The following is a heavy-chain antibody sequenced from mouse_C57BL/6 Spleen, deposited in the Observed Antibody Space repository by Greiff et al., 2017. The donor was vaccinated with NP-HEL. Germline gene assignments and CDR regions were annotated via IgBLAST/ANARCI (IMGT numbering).Heavy chain of an antibody. CDR1: GYSFTDYN. D-gene: IGHD1-1*01. CDR3: ARHYYGSSPYFDV. V-gene: IGHV1-39*01. CDR2: INPNYGTT. J-gene: IGHJ1*03. Sequence: EVQLQQSGPELVKPGASEKISCKASGYSFTDYNMNWVKQSNGKSLEWIGVINPNYGTTSYNQKFKGKATLTVDQSSSTAYMQLNSLTSEDSAVYYWARHYYGSSPYFDVWGTGTTVTVSS.